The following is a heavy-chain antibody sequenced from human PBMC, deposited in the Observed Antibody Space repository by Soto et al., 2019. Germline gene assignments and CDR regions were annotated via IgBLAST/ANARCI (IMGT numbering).Heavy chain of an antibody. J-gene: IGHJ4*02. D-gene: IGHD1-26*01. CDR2: ISSSSSST. CDR3: ARGYGGSYLPLDY. Sequence: EVQLLESGGGLVQPGGSLRLSCAASGFTLSSYALSWVRQAPGKGLEWVSAISSSSSSTYYADSVKGRFTISRDNSKNTLYLQMNSLRADDAAVYYGARGYGGSYLPLDYWGQGTLVTVSS. V-gene: IGHV3-23*01. CDR1: GFTLSSYA.